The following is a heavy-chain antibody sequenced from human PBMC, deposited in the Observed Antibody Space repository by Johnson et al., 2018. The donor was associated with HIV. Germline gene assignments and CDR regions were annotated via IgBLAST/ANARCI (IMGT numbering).Heavy chain of an antibody. Sequence: VQLVESGGGLVQPGRSLRLSCAASGFTFDDYAMHWVRQAPGKGLEWVSGISWNRGSIGYVDSVKGRFTISRDNAKNSLYLQMNSLRAEDTAVYYCARTLRYFDWLDSYGAFDIWGQGTMVTVSS. V-gene: IGHV3-9*01. J-gene: IGHJ3*02. D-gene: IGHD3-9*01. CDR3: ARTLRYFDWLDSYGAFDI. CDR1: GFTFDDYA. CDR2: ISWNRGSI.